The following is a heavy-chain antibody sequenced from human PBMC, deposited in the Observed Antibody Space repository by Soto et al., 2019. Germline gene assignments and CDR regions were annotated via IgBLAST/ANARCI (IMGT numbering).Heavy chain of an antibody. CDR3: ARELEVGRPWWFDR. V-gene: IGHV4-34*01. Sequence: QVQLQQWGAGLLKPSETLSLTCAVYGGSFSGYYWSWIRQPPGKGLEWIGEINHSGSTNYNQSLKRRVTLSVDTSKNQFYLELGCVIAADTAVYYCARELEVGRPWWFDRLGQGTLVTASS. CDR1: GGSFSGYY. J-gene: IGHJ5*02. CDR2: INHSGST. D-gene: IGHD6-6*01.